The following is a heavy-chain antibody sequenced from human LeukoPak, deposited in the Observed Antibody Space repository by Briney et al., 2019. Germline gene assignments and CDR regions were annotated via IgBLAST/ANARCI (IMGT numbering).Heavy chain of an antibody. J-gene: IGHJ4*02. CDR2: IIPIFGIA. CDR3: ARLWFGESTFDY. V-gene: IGHV1-69*04. Sequence: SVKVSCKASGGTFSSYAISWVRQAPGQGLEWMGRIIPIFGIANYAQKFQGRVTITADKSTSTAYMELSSLRSEDTAVYYRARLWFGESTFDYWGQGTLVTVSS. CDR1: GGTFSSYA. D-gene: IGHD3-10*01.